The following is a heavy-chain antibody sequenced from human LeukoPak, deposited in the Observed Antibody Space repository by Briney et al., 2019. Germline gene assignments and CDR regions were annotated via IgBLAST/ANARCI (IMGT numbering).Heavy chain of an antibody. V-gene: IGHV1-18*01. J-gene: IGHJ4*02. Sequence: ASVKVSCKASGYTFTSYGISWVRQAPGQGLEWMGWISAYNGNTNYAQKLQGRVTMTTDTSTSTAYMELRSLRSDDTAVYYCARDKGITIFGVVPDYWGQGTLVTVSS. D-gene: IGHD3-3*01. CDR2: ISAYNGNT. CDR1: GYTFTSYG. CDR3: ARDKGITIFGVVPDY.